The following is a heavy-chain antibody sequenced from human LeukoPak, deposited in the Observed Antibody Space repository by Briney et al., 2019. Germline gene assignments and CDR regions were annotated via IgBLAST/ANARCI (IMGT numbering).Heavy chain of an antibody. D-gene: IGHD4-23*01. CDR1: GFTVRDSY. CDR3: GRHAYGGSPPVY. Sequence: GGSLRLSCAASGFTVRDSYMSWVRQAPGKRLEWVSFIYVSGTTFYAASVKGRFTISRDNSKNTVYIQMNNLRAEDTALYYCGRHAYGGSPPVYWGQGTLVTVSS. V-gene: IGHV3-53*01. CDR2: IYVSGTT. J-gene: IGHJ4*02.